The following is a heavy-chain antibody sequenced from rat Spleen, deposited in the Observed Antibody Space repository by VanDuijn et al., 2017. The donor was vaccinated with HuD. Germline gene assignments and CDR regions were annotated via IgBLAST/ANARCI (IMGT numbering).Heavy chain of an antibody. D-gene: IGHD5-1*01. CDR3: ARGWERFAY. CDR1: GFSLTNYG. J-gene: IGHJ3*01. CDR2: IWGDGST. V-gene: IGHV2-1*01. Sequence: QVQVKESGPGLVQPSQTLSLTCTVSGFSLTNYGVNWVRQPPGKGLEWMGGIWGDGSTNYNSTLKSRLSISRDTSKSQVFLKMSSLQTEDTAMYFCARGWERFAYWGQGTLVTVSS.